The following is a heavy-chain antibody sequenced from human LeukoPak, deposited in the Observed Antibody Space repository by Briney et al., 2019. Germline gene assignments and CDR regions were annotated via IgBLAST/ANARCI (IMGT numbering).Heavy chain of an antibody. CDR3: ARGRGPGYFGY. CDR1: GGSFSGYY. J-gene: IGHJ4*02. D-gene: IGHD1-1*01. CDR2: INHSGST. Sequence: SETLSLTCAVYGGSFSGYYWSWIRQPPGKGLEWIGEINHSGSTNYNPSLRSRVTISVDTSKNQFSLKLSSVTAADTAVYYCARGRGPGYFGYWGQGTLVTVSS. V-gene: IGHV4-34*01.